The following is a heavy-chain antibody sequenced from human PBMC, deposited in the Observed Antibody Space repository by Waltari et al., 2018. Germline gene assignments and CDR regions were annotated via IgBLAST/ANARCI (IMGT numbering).Heavy chain of an antibody. CDR2: IYTTGTT. V-gene: IGHV4-61*02. CDR3: AREPSVAARSYWYFDL. D-gene: IGHD6-6*01. J-gene: IGHJ2*01. CDR1: GGSITSGTYY. Sequence: QVQLQESGPGLVKPSQTLSLICTVSGGSITSGTYYWTWIRQPAGKGLEWIGRIYTTGTTTHNPSLRSRVTILVDTSNNHFSLRLSSVTAADTAVYYCAREPSVAARSYWYFDLWGRGTLVTVSS.